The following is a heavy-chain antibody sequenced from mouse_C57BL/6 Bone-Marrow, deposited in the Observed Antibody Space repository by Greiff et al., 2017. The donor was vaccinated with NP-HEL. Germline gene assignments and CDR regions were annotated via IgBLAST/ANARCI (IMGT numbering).Heavy chain of an antibody. J-gene: IGHJ2*01. V-gene: IGHV1-55*01. Sequence: QVQLQQPGAELVKPGASVKMSCKASGYTFTSYWITWVKQRPGQGLEWIGDIYPGSGNTYYNEKFKGKATLTADKSSSTAYMELRSLTSEDSAVYFCARWLLRDYWGQGTTLTVSS. D-gene: IGHD2-3*01. CDR1: GYTFTSYW. CDR3: ARWLLRDY. CDR2: IYPGSGNT.